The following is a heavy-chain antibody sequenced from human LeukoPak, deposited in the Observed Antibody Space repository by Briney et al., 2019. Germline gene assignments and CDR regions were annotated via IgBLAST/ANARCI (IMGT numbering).Heavy chain of an antibody. V-gene: IGHV1-46*02. Sequence: ASVKVSCKASGFTFNSYYMHWVRQAPGQGLEWMGIVNPTGDSATYAQEFQDRITMARDTSTSTVYMQLSSLRSEDTAVYYCARSYSSSWGSPLSAFDPWGQGTLVTVSS. CDR2: VNPTGDSA. J-gene: IGHJ5*02. CDR3: ARSYSSSWGSPLSAFDP. D-gene: IGHD6-13*01. CDR1: GFTFNSYY.